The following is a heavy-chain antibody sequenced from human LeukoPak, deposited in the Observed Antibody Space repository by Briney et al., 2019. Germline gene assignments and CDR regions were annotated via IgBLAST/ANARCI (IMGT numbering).Heavy chain of an antibody. CDR3: ARYPLAFDF. J-gene: IGHJ4*02. D-gene: IGHD6-6*01. V-gene: IGHV4-59*02. CDR2: IHHSGST. Sequence: SETLSLTCTVSGDSVTNHQWSWVRQPPGKGLEWIAYIHHSGSTNYNPSLKNRVTILIDTSKNQFSLRLISVTAADTAVYYCARYPLAFDFWGQGILVTVSS. CDR1: GDSVTNHQ.